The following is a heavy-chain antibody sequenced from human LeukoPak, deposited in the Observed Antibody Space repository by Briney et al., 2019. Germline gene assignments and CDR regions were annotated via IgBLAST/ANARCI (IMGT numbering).Heavy chain of an antibody. CDR3: ARGPAAIVYYYYGMDV. Sequence: GGSLRLSCAASGFTFSSYSMNWVRQAPGKGLEWVSYISSSSSTIYYADSVEGRFTISRDNAKNSLYLQMNSLRAEDTAVYYCARGPAAIVYYYYGMDVWGQGTTVTVSS. CDR1: GFTFSSYS. CDR2: ISSSSSTI. D-gene: IGHD2-2*01. V-gene: IGHV3-48*01. J-gene: IGHJ6*02.